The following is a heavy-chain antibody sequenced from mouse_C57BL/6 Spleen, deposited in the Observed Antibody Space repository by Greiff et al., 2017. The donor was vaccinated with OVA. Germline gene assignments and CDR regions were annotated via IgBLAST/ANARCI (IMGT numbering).Heavy chain of an antibody. Sequence: QVQLKESGPGLVAPSQSLSITCTVSGFSLTSYAISWVRQPPGKGLEWLGVIWTGGGTNYNSALKSRLSISKDNSKSKVFLKMNSLQTDDTARYYCASLYGSPYYAMDYWGQETSVTVSS. CDR3: ASLYGSPYYAMDY. CDR2: IWTGGGT. D-gene: IGHD1-1*01. V-gene: IGHV2-9-1*01. CDR1: GFSLTSYA. J-gene: IGHJ4*01.